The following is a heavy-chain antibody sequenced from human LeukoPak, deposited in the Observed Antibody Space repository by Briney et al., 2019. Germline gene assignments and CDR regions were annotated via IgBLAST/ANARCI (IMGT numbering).Heavy chain of an antibody. V-gene: IGHV3-9*01. CDR1: GFTFDDYA. J-gene: IGHJ4*02. Sequence: QPGRSLRLSCAASGFTFDDYAMHWVRQAPGKGLEWVSGITWNSGSVGYADSVKGRFTISRDNTKNSLYLQMNSLRAEDTALYYCAKSGYSGYYYFDYWGQGALVTVSP. CDR3: AKSGYSGYYYFDY. CDR2: ITWNSGSV. D-gene: IGHD5-12*01.